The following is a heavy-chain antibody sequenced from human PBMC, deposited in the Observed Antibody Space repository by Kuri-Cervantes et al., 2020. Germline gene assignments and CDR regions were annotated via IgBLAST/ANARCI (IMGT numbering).Heavy chain of an antibody. CDR3: ARYFSDKYCSGGSCLWFDP. J-gene: IGHJ5*02. D-gene: IGHD2-15*01. Sequence: LRLSCGVSGGSISSGGYSWNWSRQPPGKGLEWIGNIYHSGSTFYNPSLKSRVTISVDTSKNQFSLKLSSVTAADTAVYYCARYFSDKYCSGGSCLWFDPWGQGTLVTVSS. CDR2: IYHSGST. CDR1: GGSISSGGYS. V-gene: IGHV4-30-2*05.